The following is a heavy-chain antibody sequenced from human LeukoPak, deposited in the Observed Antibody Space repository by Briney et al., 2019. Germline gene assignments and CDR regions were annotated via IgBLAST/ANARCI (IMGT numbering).Heavy chain of an antibody. CDR1: GGSFSSYY. Sequence: PSETLSLTCGVYGGSFSSYYWNWIRQPPGKGLEWIGEINHSGSTNYNPSLKSRVTISVDTSKKQFSLKLNSLTAADTAVYYCARHPFSAPFDYWGQGILVTVSS. J-gene: IGHJ4*02. CDR2: INHSGST. D-gene: IGHD6-19*01. CDR3: ARHPFSAPFDY. V-gene: IGHV4-34*01.